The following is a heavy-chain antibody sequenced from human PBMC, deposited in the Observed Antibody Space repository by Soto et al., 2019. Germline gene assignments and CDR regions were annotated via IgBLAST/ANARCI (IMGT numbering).Heavy chain of an antibody. D-gene: IGHD2-2*01. CDR3: ARRDIVVVPAASYYYYYMDV. V-gene: IGHV3-74*01. CDR1: GFTFSSYW. J-gene: IGHJ6*03. CDR2: INSDGSST. Sequence: GGSLRLSCAASGFTFSSYWMHWVRQAPGKGLVWVSRINSDGSSTSYADSVKGRFTISRDNAKNTLYLEMNSMRAEDTAVYYCARRDIVVVPAASYYYYYMDVWGKGTTVTVSS.